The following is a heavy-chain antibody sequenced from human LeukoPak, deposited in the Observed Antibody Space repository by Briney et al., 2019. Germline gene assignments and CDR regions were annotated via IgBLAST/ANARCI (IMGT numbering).Heavy chain of an antibody. CDR3: ARGGSQGDYFDY. J-gene: IGHJ4*02. V-gene: IGHV4-39*07. Sequence: SGTLSPTCTVSGGSISSSSYYWGWIRQPPGKGLEWIGSIYYSGSTYYNPSLKSRVTISVDTSKNQFSLKLSSVTAADTAVYYCARGGSQGDYFDYWGQGTLVTVSS. CDR2: IYYSGST. D-gene: IGHD1-26*01. CDR1: GGSISSSSYY.